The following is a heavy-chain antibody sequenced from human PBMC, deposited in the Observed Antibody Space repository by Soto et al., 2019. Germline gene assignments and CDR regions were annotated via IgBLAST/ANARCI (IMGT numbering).Heavy chain of an antibody. J-gene: IGHJ6*02. CDR3: ARDPAPPGVIYYYYGMDV. Sequence: QVQLQESGPGLVKPSETLSLTCTVSGGSVSSGSYYWSWIRQPPGKGLEWMGYIYYSGSTNYNPSLKSRVTISVDTSKNQFSLKLSSVTAADTAVYYCARDPAPPGVIYYYYGMDVWGQGTTVTVSS. D-gene: IGHD3-10*01. CDR1: GGSVSSGSYY. V-gene: IGHV4-61*01. CDR2: IYYSGST.